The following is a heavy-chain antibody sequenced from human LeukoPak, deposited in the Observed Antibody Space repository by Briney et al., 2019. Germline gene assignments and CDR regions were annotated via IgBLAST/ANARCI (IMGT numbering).Heavy chain of an antibody. D-gene: IGHD3-10*01. Sequence: GGSLRLSCAASGFTFSAYGMTWVRQAPGKGLEWVSVISESGDSAYYADSVKGRFTISRDNSKNTLYLQMNSLRAEDTAVYYCAKGSSAMDVGGKGTTVTVSS. CDR2: ISESGDSA. CDR3: AKGSSAMDV. J-gene: IGHJ6*04. V-gene: IGHV3-23*01. CDR1: GFTFSAYG.